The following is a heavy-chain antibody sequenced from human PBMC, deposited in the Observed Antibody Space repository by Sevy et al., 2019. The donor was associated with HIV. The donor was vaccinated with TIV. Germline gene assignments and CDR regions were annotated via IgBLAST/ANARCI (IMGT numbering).Heavy chain of an antibody. CDR3: ARQGEFAASYYDSSGYYSFDY. Sequence: SETLSLTCTVSGGSISSYYWSWIRQPPGKGLEWIGYIYYSGSTNYNPSLKSRVTISVDTSKNQFSLKLGSVTAADTAVYYCARQGEFAASYYDSSGYYSFDYWGQGTLVTVSS. CDR1: GGSISSYY. CDR2: IYYSGST. V-gene: IGHV4-59*08. J-gene: IGHJ4*02. D-gene: IGHD3-22*01.